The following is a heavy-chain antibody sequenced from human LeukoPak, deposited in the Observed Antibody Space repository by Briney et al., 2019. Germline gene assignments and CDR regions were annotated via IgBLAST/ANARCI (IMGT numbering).Heavy chain of an antibody. CDR1: GFTFSSYA. D-gene: IGHD2-21*02. CDR2: ISSNGGSR. CDR3: ASGDWFDY. J-gene: IGHJ4*02. V-gene: IGHV3-64*01. Sequence: GGSLRLSCAVSGFTFSSYAMQWVRQAPGKGLEYVSAISSNGGSRYYANSVKGRFTISRDNSKNTLYLQMGSLRAEDMAVYYCASGDWFDYWGQGTLVTVSS.